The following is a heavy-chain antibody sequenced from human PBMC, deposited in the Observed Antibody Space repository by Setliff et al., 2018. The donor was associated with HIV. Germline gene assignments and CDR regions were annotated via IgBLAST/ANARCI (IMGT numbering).Heavy chain of an antibody. D-gene: IGHD2-21*02. CDR3: VRWYYCVSGACYRADY. V-gene: IGHV4-34*01. CDR1: GTSFSDHY. Sequence: PSETLSLTCSFYGTSFSDHYWSWVRQTPGKGLEWIGEMNQSGTTNYNPSLKSRVTMSIDTSERQFSLKLTSVTAADTAVYYCVRWYYCVSGACYRADYWGQGTMVTVSS. CDR2: MNQSGTT. J-gene: IGHJ4*02.